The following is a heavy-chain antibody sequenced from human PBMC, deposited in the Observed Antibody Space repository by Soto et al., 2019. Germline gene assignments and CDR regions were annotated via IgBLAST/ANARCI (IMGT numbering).Heavy chain of an antibody. D-gene: IGHD2-21*02. Sequence: QVQLVQSGAEVKKPGASVKVSCKASGYTFTSYAMYWVRQAPGQRLEWMGWINAGNGNTKYSQKFQGRVTITRDTSASTAYMELSSLRSEHTAVYYCARSIVVVTAADYWGQGTLVTVSS. J-gene: IGHJ4*02. CDR1: GYTFTSYA. CDR3: ARSIVVVTAADY. V-gene: IGHV1-3*01. CDR2: INAGNGNT.